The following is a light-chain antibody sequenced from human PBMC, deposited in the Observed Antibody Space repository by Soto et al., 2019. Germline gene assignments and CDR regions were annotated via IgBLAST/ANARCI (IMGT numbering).Light chain of an antibody. CDR3: QQRSNWPLT. J-gene: IGKJ4*01. CDR1: QSVDTH. Sequence: ETVLTQSPATLSLSPGERATLSCRASQSVDTHLAWYQQKPGQAPRLLIYDASDRATGIPARFTGSGSATDFTFTISSLEPEDFAVYYCQQRSNWPLTFGGGTKVEIK. CDR2: DAS. V-gene: IGKV3-11*01.